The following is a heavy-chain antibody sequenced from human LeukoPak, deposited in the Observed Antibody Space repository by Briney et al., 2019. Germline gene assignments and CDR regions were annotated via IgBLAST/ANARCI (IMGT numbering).Heavy chain of an antibody. CDR1: GFPFNTYT. CDR2: ISSSSSTI. J-gene: IGHJ4*02. Sequence: GRSLRLSCAASGFPFNTYTMHWVRQTPGKGLEWVSYISSSSSTIYYADSVKGRFTISRDNAKNSLYLQMNSLRDEDTAVYYCARGSEAYSSGWYDFGWGQGTLVTVSS. V-gene: IGHV3-48*02. CDR3: ARGSEAYSSGWYDFG. D-gene: IGHD6-19*01.